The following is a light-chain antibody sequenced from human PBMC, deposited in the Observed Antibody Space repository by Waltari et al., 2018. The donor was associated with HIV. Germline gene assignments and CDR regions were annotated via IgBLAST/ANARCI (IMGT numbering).Light chain of an antibody. V-gene: IGLV1-44*01. CDR3: AAWDASLNAPV. CDR2: TKD. CDR1: SSTVGTKT. J-gene: IGLJ2*01. Sequence: QSVLTQSPSTSGTPGQRVTISCSGSSSTVGTKTVTWYQQVPGTAPKLLIHTKDQRPSGVPDRFSASKSGASASLAISGLRSEDEADYYCAAWDASLNAPVFGGGTKLTVL.